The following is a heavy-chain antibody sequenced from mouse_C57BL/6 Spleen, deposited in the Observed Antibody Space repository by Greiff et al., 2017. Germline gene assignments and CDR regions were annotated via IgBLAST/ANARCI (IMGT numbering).Heavy chain of an antibody. J-gene: IGHJ4*01. Sequence: QVQLKQSGAELARPGASVKLSCKASGYTFTSYGISWVKQRTGQGLEWIGEIYPRSGNTYYNEKFKGKATLTADKSSSTAYMELRSLTSEDSAVYFCAREGTHYAMDYWGQGTSVTVSS. CDR2: IYPRSGNT. CDR3: AREGTHYAMDY. D-gene: IGHD2-14*01. CDR1: GYTFTSYG. V-gene: IGHV1-81*01.